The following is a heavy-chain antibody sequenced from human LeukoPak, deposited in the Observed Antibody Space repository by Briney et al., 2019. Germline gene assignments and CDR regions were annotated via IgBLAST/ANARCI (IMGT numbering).Heavy chain of an antibody. J-gene: IGHJ1*01. D-gene: IGHD1-7*01. V-gene: IGHV1-2*02. CDR2: INPNSGGT. CDR1: GYTFTSYY. Sequence: GASVRVSCKASGYTFTSYYVHWVRQAPGKGLEWMGWINPNSGGTNYAQKFQGRVTMTRDTSISTAYMELSRLRSDDTAVYYCARDLTGTLATHWGQGTLVTVSS. CDR3: ARDLTGTLATH.